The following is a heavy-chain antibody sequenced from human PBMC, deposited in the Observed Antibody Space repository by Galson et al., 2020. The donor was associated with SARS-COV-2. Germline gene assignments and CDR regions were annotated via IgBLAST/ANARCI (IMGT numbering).Heavy chain of an antibody. V-gene: IGHV3-30*07. D-gene: IGHD3-3*01. CDR3: AKEGYDFWSCVYPPSFDY. J-gene: IGHJ4*02. Sequence: GGSLRLSCAASGFTFSSYAMPWVRQAPGKGLEWVAVISYDGSNKYYADSVKGRFTISRDNSKNTLYLQMNSLRAEDTAVYYCAKEGYDFWSCVYPPSFDYWGQGTLVTFSS. CDR2: ISYDGSNK. CDR1: GFTFSSYA.